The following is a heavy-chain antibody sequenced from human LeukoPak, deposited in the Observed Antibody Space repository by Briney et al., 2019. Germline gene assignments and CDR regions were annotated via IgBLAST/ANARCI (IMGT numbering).Heavy chain of an antibody. V-gene: IGHV3-23*01. CDR3: AKHIVLMVYAIPPTYGMDV. J-gene: IGHJ6*02. D-gene: IGHD2-8*01. CDR1: GFTVSSYS. Sequence: GGSLRLSCAASGFTVSSYSMSWVRQAPGKGLEWVSAISGSGGSTYYADSVKGRFTVSRDNSKNTLYLQMNGLRAEDTAVYYCAKHIVLMVYAIPPTYGMDVWGQGTTVTVSS. CDR2: ISGSGGST.